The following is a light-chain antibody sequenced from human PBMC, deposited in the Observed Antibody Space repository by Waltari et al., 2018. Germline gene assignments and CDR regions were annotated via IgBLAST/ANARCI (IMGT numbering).Light chain of an antibody. Sequence: QSVLTQPPSASGTPGQRVSMSCSGSSSNIGRSSVSWYQQVPGTATKLLIYRNNQRPSGVPERFSGTKSGTSASLAISGLRSEDEADYYCAAWDDSLSGRFFGSGTKVTVL. CDR3: AAWDDSLSGRF. CDR2: RNN. CDR1: SSNIGRSS. J-gene: IGLJ1*01. V-gene: IGLV1-47*01.